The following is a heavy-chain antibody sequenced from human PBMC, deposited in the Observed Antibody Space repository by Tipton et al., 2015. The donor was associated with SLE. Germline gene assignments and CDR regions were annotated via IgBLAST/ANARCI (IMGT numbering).Heavy chain of an antibody. Sequence: TLSLTCTVSGGSISGYYWSWIRQPPGKGLEWIGYIYYSGSTNYNPSLKSRVTISVDTSKNQFSLTLSSVTAADTAVYYCARDSPYYDYWPGGGADAFDIWGQGTMVTVSS. CDR3: ARDSPYYDYWPGGGADAFDI. CDR2: IYYSGST. CDR1: GGSISGYY. J-gene: IGHJ3*02. V-gene: IGHV4-59*01. D-gene: IGHD3-3*01.